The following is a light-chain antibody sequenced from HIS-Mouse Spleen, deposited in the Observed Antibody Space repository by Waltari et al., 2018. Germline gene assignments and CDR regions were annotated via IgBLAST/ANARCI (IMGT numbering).Light chain of an antibody. CDR3: YSTDSSGNHRV. V-gene: IGLV3-10*01. CDR2: EDS. Sequence: SYDLTQPPSASVSPGKTARITFPGDAFPKKYAYWYQQKSGQAPVLVIYEDSKRPSGIPERFSGSSSGTMATLTISGAQVEDEADYYCYSTDSSGNHRVFGGGTKLTVL. CDR1: AFPKKY. J-gene: IGLJ2*01.